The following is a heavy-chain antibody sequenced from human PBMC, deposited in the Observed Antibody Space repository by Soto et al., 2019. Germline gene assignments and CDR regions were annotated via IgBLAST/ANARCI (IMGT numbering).Heavy chain of an antibody. CDR2: LIPMFGVA. CDR3: ARDWGRSDVVPAASSAMDV. CDR1: GGTFHSYT. V-gene: IGHV1-69*08. J-gene: IGHJ6*02. Sequence: QVQLVQAGAEVTKPGSSVKVSCKGSGGTFHSYTVTWVRQAPGQGLEWLGSLIPMFGVATYAQNFQGRVTITAENCTSTAYMELSSLRSEDTSVYYCARDWGRSDVVPAASSAMDVWGQGTTVTVSS. D-gene: IGHD2-2*01.